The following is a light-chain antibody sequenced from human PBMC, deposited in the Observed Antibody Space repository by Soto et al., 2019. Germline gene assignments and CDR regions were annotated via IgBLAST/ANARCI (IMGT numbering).Light chain of an antibody. CDR3: QQRSDFIT. CDR2: DAS. CDR1: QSVSRF. V-gene: IGKV3-11*01. Sequence: EIVLTQSPAALSLSPGDRATLSCRASQSVSRFLAWYQQKPGQAPRLLIYDASNRATGIPARFSGSGSETEFTLTISSLEPEDFALYYCQQRSDFITCGQGTRLDIK. J-gene: IGKJ5*01.